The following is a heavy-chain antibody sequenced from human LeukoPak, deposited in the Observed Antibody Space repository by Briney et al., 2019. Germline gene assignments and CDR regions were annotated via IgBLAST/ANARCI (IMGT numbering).Heavy chain of an antibody. J-gene: IGHJ4*02. CDR2: LCSVGNT. Sequence: GGSLRLSCAASGFTVITNDMTWVRQAPGKGLEWVSVLCSVGNTKYADSVQGRFTISRDNSKNTLYLEMNSLSPDDTAVYYCARGVEPLAANTLAYWGQGTLVTVSS. D-gene: IGHD1-14*01. V-gene: IGHV3-53*01. CDR3: ARGVEPLAANTLAY. CDR1: GFTVITND.